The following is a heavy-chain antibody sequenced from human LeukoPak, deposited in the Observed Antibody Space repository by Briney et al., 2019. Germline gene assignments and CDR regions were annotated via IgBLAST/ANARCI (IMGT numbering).Heavy chain of an antibody. Sequence: PSETLSLTCAVSGGSISSSSYYWGWIRQPPGKGLEWIGSIYYSGSTYYNPSLKSRVTISVDTSKNQFSLKLSSVTAADTAVYYCARDSPPYSSMIGAAGYYFDYWGQGTLVTVSS. D-gene: IGHD6-13*01. V-gene: IGHV4-39*07. CDR1: GGSISSSSYY. J-gene: IGHJ4*02. CDR2: IYYSGST. CDR3: ARDSPPYSSMIGAAGYYFDY.